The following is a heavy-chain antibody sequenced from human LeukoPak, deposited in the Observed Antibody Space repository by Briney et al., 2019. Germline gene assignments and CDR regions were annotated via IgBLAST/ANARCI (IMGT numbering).Heavy chain of an antibody. D-gene: IGHD5-24*01. CDR3: ARGGYKVDY. Sequence: WVSRINSDGSTTNYADSVKRRFTISRHNAKNTLYLQMNSLRAEDTAVYYCARGGYKVDYWGQGTLVTVSS. J-gene: IGHJ4*02. CDR2: INSDGSTT. V-gene: IGHV3-74*01.